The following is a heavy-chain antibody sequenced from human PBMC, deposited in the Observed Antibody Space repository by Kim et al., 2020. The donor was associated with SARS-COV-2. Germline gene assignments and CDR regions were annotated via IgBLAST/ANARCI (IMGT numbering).Heavy chain of an antibody. CDR1: GHTFTGSY. CDR3: ARSDITLAGRWFLDV. D-gene: IGHD6-19*01. CDR2: VNTNSGGT. Sequence: ASVKVSCEASGHTFTGSYIHWMRQVPGQGLEWMGRVNTNSGGTIYPQKFQGRVTMTRDTSTRTAYMELSRLTSDDAGVYYCARSDITLAGRWFLDVWGRGTLVPVSS. V-gene: IGHV1-2*05. J-gene: IGHJ2*01.